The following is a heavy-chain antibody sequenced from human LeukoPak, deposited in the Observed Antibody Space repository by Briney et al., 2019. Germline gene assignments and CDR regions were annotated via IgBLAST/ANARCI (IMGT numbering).Heavy chain of an antibody. Sequence: SVKVSCKASGGTFSSYAISWVRQAPGQGLEWMGGIIPIFGTANYAQKFQGRVTITADESTSTAYMELSSLRSEDTAVYYCARVAGATFYYYYYYYMDVWGKGTTVTVSS. J-gene: IGHJ6*03. CDR1: GGTFSSYA. V-gene: IGHV1-69*13. D-gene: IGHD1-26*01. CDR3: ARVAGATFYYYYYYYMDV. CDR2: IIPIFGTA.